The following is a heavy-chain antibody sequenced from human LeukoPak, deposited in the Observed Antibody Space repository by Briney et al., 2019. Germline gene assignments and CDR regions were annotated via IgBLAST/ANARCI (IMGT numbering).Heavy chain of an antibody. V-gene: IGHV1-18*01. CDR3: ARAADYYYYMDV. CDR1: GYTFTSYG. J-gene: IGHJ6*03. CDR2: ISAYNGNT. Sequence: ASVKVSCKASGYTFTSYGISWVRQAPGQGLEWMGWISAYNGNTNYAQKLQGRVTMTTDTSTSTAYMGLRSLRSDDTAVYYCARAADYYYYMDVWGKGTTVTVSS.